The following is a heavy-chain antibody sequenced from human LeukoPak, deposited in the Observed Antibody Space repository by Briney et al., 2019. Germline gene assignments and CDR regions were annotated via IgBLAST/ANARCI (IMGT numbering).Heavy chain of an antibody. CDR2: IYYSGIT. D-gene: IGHD2-8*01. J-gene: IGHJ5*02. CDR1: GGSISSGGYY. V-gene: IGHV4-31*03. Sequence: PSETLSLTCTVSGGSISSGGYYWSWIRQHPGKGLEWIGYIYYSGITHYNPSLESRVIISVDTSKNQFSLKLSSVTAADTAVYYCARERMGLEDPWGQGTRVTVSS. CDR3: ARERMGLEDP.